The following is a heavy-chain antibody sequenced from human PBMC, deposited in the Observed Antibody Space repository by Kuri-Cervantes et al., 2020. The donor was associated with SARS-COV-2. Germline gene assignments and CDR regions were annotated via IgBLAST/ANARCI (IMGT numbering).Heavy chain of an antibody. Sequence: SETLSLTCAVYGGSFSNFYWSWIRQPPGKGLEWIGELDHSGRANYNPSLKSRVTISVDRSRNQFSLKLTSVTAADTAVYYCARGRTRSTIYFFDSWGQGTLVTVSS. CDR3: ARGRTRSTIYFFDS. CDR1: GGSFSNFY. V-gene: IGHV4-34*01. CDR2: LDHSGRA. D-gene: IGHD5/OR15-5a*01. J-gene: IGHJ4*02.